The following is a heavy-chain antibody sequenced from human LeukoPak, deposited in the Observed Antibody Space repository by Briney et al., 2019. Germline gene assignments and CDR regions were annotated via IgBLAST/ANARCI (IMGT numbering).Heavy chain of an antibody. CDR3: ARTGMEGYYSYYHMGV. J-gene: IGHJ6*03. CDR2: INPSSGAT. D-gene: IGHD7-27*01. CDR1: GYIFIGFV. V-gene: IGHV1-2*07. Sequence: GASVKVSCKASGYIFIGFVMHWVRQDPGQGLEWMGWINPSSGATNYAHNFQGRVTMTTDTSIGTAYMELGRLKSDATAVYYGARTGMEGYYSYYHMGVWGKGTTVSVSS.